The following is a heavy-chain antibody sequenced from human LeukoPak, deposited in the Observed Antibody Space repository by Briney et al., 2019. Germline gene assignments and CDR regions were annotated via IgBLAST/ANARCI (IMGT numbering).Heavy chain of an antibody. CDR2: IRYDGSNK. D-gene: IGHD1-26*01. Sequence: PGGSLRLSCAASGFTFSSCGMHWVRQAPGKGLEWVAFIRYDGSNKYYADSVKGRFTISRDNAKNSLYLQMNSLRAEDTAVYYCASFPWELRPTWGQGTLVTVSS. V-gene: IGHV3-30*02. CDR1: GFTFSSCG. CDR3: ASFPWELRPT. J-gene: IGHJ4*02.